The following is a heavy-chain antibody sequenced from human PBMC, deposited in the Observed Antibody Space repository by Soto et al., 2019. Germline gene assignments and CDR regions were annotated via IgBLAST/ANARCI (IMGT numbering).Heavy chain of an antibody. CDR3: ARERGGYFDY. D-gene: IGHD3-10*01. Sequence: LSLTCAVSGGSISSGGYSWSWIRQPPGKGLEWIGYIYHSGSTYYNPSLKSRVTISVDRSKNQFSLKLSSVTAADTAVYYCARERGGYFDYWGQGTLVTVSS. CDR2: IYHSGST. J-gene: IGHJ4*02. CDR1: GGSISSGGYS. V-gene: IGHV4-30-2*01.